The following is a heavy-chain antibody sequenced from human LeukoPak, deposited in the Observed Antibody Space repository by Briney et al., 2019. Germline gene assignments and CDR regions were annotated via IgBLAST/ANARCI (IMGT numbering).Heavy chain of an antibody. CDR1: GFSFSSYA. J-gene: IGHJ4*02. CDR3: AKDTGIILVRGAADY. V-gene: IGHV3-23*01. D-gene: IGHD3-10*01. Sequence: GGSLRPSCAASGFSFSSYAVSWVRQAPGRGLEWVSGISDGGSRTYYADSVKGRFTISRDNSKNTLYLHMNSLRAEDTALYYCAKDTGIILVRGAADYWGQGILVSVSS. CDR2: ISDGGSRT.